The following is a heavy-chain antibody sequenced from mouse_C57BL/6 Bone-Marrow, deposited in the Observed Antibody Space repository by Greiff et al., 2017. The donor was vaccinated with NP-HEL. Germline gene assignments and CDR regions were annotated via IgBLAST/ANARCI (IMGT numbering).Heavy chain of an antibody. D-gene: IGHD3-1*01. Sequence: EVQLVESGGGLVQPGGSLSLSCAASGFTFTDYYMSWVRQPPGKALEWLGFIRNKANGYTTEYSASVKGRFTISRDNSQSILYLQMNALRAEDSATDYCARYNSWGAWFAYWGQGTLVTVSA. CDR3: ARYNSWGAWFAY. CDR2: IRNKANGYTT. V-gene: IGHV7-3*01. CDR1: GFTFTDYY. J-gene: IGHJ3*01.